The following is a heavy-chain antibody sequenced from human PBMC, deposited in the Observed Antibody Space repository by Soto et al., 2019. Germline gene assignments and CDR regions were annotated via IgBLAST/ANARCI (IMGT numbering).Heavy chain of an antibody. Sequence: LRLSCAASGVTFGYYWMTWVRQAPGKGLEWVANLKRDGRERYYVDSVKGRFSVSRDNAKNSLYLQMNNLRPEDTAVYYCARDVYEILGRVVRRPASRGPGTLLTDSS. J-gene: IGHJ4*02. CDR2: LKRDGRER. V-gene: IGHV3-7*03. D-gene: IGHD2-8*01. CDR1: GVTFGYYW. CDR3: ARDVYEILGRVVRRPAS.